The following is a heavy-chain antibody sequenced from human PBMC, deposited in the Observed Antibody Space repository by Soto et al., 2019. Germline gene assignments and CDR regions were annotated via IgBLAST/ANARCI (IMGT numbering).Heavy chain of an antibody. CDR2: IYYTGST. Sequence: QVQLQESGPGLVKPSETLSLTCTVSSGSISSFYWGWIRQPPGKGLEWIGDIYYTGSTTYNPSLKSRVAISVDTSKNHFSLNLSSVTAADTAMYYCARLGAYGDYMGFIDYWGQGALVTVSS. CDR1: SGSISSFY. V-gene: IGHV4-59*08. CDR3: ARLGAYGDYMGFIDY. J-gene: IGHJ4*02. D-gene: IGHD4-17*01.